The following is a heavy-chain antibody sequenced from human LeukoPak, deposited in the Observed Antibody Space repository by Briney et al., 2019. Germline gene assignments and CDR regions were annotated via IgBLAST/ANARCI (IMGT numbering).Heavy chain of an antibody. Sequence: PSETLSLTCAVYGGSFSGYYWSWIGQPPGKGLGWIGEINHSGSTNYNPSLKSRVTISVDTSKNQFSLKLSSVTAADTAVYYCARGFLEWLLIRGHAFDIWGQGTMVTVSS. CDR3: ARGFLEWLLIRGHAFDI. CDR2: INHSGST. V-gene: IGHV4-34*01. CDR1: GGSFSGYY. J-gene: IGHJ3*02. D-gene: IGHD3-3*01.